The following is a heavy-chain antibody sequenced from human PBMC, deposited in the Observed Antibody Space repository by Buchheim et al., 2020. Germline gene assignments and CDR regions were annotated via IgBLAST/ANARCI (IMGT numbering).Heavy chain of an antibody. CDR2: ISHSGNT. Sequence: QLQLQESGPGLVKPSETLSLTCTVFGGSIGSSSYYWGWVRQPPGKGLEWIGSISHSGNTYYNPSLKSRVTISVDTSKPQFSLRMGSVTAADTAVYYCARDTYAYAWFFYWGQGTL. J-gene: IGHJ4*02. D-gene: IGHD2-2*01. CDR1: GGSIGSSSYY. V-gene: IGHV4-39*07. CDR3: ARDTYAYAWFFY.